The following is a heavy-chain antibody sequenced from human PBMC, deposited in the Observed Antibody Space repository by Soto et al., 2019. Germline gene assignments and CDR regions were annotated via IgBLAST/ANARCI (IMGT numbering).Heavy chain of an antibody. CDR3: AHSRPPRLLDY. CDR2: IYWDDDK. V-gene: IGHV2-5*02. D-gene: IGHD6-6*01. CDR1: GFSLSTSGVG. J-gene: IGHJ4*02. Sequence: QITLKESGPTLVKPTQTLTLTCTFSGFSLSTSGVGVGWIRQPPGKALEWLALIYWDDDKRYSSSLNSRLTITKDTSKNQVVLTLTNMDPVDTATYSCAHSRPPRLLDYWGQGTLVTVSS.